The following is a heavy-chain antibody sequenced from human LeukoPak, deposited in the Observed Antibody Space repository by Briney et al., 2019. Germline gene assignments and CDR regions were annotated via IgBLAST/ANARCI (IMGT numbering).Heavy chain of an antibody. CDR3: AREGRWGTVTKNY. D-gene: IGHD4-4*01. CDR2: IIPILGIA. CDR1: GGTFSSYA. V-gene: IGHV1-69*04. J-gene: IGHJ4*02. Sequence: SVKVSCKASGGTFSSYAISWVRPAPGQGLEWMGRIIPILGIANYAQKFQGRVTITADKSTSTAYMELSSLRSEDTAVYYCAREGRWGTVTKNYWGQGTLVTVSS.